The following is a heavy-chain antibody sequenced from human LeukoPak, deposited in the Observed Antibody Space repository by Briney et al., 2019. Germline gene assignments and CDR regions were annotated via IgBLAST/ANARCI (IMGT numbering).Heavy chain of an antibody. V-gene: IGHV3-30*02. CDR3: AKAAHVLRFLEWFDYYYMDV. D-gene: IGHD3-3*01. CDR2: IRYDGSNK. CDR1: GFTFSSYG. Sequence: GGSLRLSCAASGFTFSSYGMHWVRQAPGKGLEWVAFIRYDGSNKYYADSVKGRFTISRDNSKNTLYLQMNSLRAEDTAVYYCAKAAHVLRFLEWFDYYYMDVWGKGTTVTVSS. J-gene: IGHJ6*03.